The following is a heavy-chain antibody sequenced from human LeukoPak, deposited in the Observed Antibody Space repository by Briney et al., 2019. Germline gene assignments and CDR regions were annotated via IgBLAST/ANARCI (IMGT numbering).Heavy chain of an antibody. V-gene: IGHV3-9*01. CDR3: ARDPDRLDNYDSSGYLDY. J-gene: IGHJ4*02. D-gene: IGHD3-22*01. CDR1: GFTFDDYA. CDR2: ISWNSGSI. Sequence: PGGSLRLSCAASGFTFDDYAMHWVRQAPGKGLEWVSGISWNSGSIGYADSVKGRFTISRDNSKNTLYLQMDSLRAEDTAVYYCARDPDRLDNYDSSGYLDYWGQGTLVTVSS.